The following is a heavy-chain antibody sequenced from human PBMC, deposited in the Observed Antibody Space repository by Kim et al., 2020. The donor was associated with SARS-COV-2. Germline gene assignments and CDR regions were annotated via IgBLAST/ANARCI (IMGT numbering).Heavy chain of an antibody. D-gene: IGHD4-17*01. CDR3: TKDNDYGDYLFDS. CDR1: GFSLDDYA. V-gene: IGHV3-43*02. CDR2: ISGDGGST. Sequence: GGSLRLSCAASGFSLDDYAMQWVRQTPGKGLEWVSLISGDGGSTFYADSVEGRFTISRDTNKNSLYLQMNSLRTEDTGVYFCTKDNDYGDYLFDSWGQGT. J-gene: IGHJ4*02.